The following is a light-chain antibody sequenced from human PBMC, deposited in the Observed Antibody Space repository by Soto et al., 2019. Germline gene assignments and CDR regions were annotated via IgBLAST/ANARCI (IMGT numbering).Light chain of an antibody. J-gene: IGLJ1*01. CDR3: SSYAGSNNYV. Sequence: QSVLTQPASVSGSPGQSITISCTGTSSDVGGYNYVSWYQQHPGKAPKLMIYDVSNRPSGVSNRFSGSKSGNTASLTVSGLQAEDEADYYCSSYAGSNNYVFGTGTKLTVL. V-gene: IGLV2-14*01. CDR2: DVS. CDR1: SSDVGGYNY.